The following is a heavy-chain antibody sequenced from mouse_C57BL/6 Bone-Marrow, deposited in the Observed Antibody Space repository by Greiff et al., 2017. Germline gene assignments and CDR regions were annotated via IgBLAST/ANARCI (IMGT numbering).Heavy chain of an antibody. J-gene: IGHJ3*01. CDR3: ARHGDGGGNYLAWFAY. V-gene: IGHV1-62-2*01. CDR1: GYTFTEYT. D-gene: IGHD2-1*01. CDR2: FYPGSGSI. Sequence: VQLQQSGAELVKPGASVKLSCKASGYTFTEYTIHWVKQRSGQGLEWIGWFYPGSGSIKYNEKFKDKATLTADESSSSVYMELSRLTSEDSAVYFCARHGDGGGNYLAWFAYWGQGTLVTVSA.